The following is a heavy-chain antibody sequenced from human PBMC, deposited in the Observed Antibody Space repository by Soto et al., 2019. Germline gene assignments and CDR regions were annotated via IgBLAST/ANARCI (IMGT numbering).Heavy chain of an antibody. CDR3: ARGLYSGYDMGYYYYYMDV. D-gene: IGHD5-12*01. J-gene: IGHJ6*03. V-gene: IGHV1-69*02. Sequence: SVTVSCKASGGTFSSYTISWVRQAPGQGLEWMGRIIPILGIANYAQKFQGRVTITADKSTSTAYMELSSLRSEDTAVYYCARGLYSGYDMGYYYYYMDVWGKGTTVTVSS. CDR2: IIPILGIA. CDR1: GGTFSSYT.